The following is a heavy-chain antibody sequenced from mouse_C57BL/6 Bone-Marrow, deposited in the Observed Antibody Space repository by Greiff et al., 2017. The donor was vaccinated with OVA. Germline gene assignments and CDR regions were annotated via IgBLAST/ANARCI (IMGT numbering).Heavy chain of an antibody. CDR1: GYTFTSYW. CDR3: ARPYYGSSPCFAY. V-gene: IGHV1-64*01. J-gene: IGHJ3*01. CDR2: IHPNSGSP. D-gene: IGHD1-1*01. Sequence: QVQLQQPGAELVKPGASVKLSCKASGYTFTSYWMPWVKQRPGQGLEWIGMIHPNSGSPNYNEKFKSKATLTVDKSYSTAYMQLSSLTSEDSAVDYCARPYYGSSPCFAYWGQGTLVTVSA.